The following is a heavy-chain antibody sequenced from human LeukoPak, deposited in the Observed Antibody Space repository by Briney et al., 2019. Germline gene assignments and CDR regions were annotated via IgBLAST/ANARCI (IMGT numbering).Heavy chain of an antibody. V-gene: IGHV4-59*01. CDR2: IHYSGST. J-gene: IGHJ4*02. Sequence: SETLSLTCTVSGGSISGSYWSWIRQPPGEGLEWIGYIHYSGSTNYNPSLKSRVTISVDTSKNQFSLNVRSVTDADTAVYYCARPRDHRVRGVIIPFDYWGQGTLVTVSS. CDR1: GGSISGSY. CDR3: ARPRDHRVRGVIIPFDY. D-gene: IGHD3-10*01.